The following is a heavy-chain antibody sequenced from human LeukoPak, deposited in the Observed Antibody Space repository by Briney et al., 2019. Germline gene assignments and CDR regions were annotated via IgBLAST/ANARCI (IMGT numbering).Heavy chain of an antibody. D-gene: IGHD2-8*01. J-gene: IGHJ4*02. CDR3: VSQWFDY. V-gene: IGHV3-15*01. Sequence: PGGSLRLSCAASGFTFDDYGMSWVRQAPGKGLEWVARIKTKTDGGTTDYAAPVKGRFTISRDDSKNTLYLQMNSLKTEDTAVYYCVSQWFDYWGQGTLVTVSS. CDR1: GFTFDDYG. CDR2: IKTKTDGGTT.